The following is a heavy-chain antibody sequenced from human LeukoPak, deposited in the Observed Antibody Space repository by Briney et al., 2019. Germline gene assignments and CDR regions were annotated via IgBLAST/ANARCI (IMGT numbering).Heavy chain of an antibody. Sequence: SVKVSCKASGGTFSSYAISWVRQAPGQGLEWMGGSIPIFGTANYAQKFQGRVTITTDEPTSTAYMEVSSLRSEDTAVYYCARLTGTDAFDIWGQGTMVTVSS. CDR3: ARLTGTDAFDI. D-gene: IGHD3-9*01. CDR1: GGTFSSYA. J-gene: IGHJ3*02. CDR2: SIPIFGTA. V-gene: IGHV1-69*05.